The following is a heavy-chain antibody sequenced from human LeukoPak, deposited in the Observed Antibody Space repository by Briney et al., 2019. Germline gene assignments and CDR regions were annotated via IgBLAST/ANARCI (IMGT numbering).Heavy chain of an antibody. CDR3: VSFYETY. V-gene: IGHV3-74*01. Sequence: GGSLRLSCAASGNYWMHWVRQAPGKGLVWVSRINSDGSWTSYADSVKGRFTISKDNAKNTVYLQMNNLRAEDTAVYYCVSFYETYWGRGTLVTVSS. J-gene: IGHJ4*02. CDR2: INSDGSWT. CDR1: GNYW. D-gene: IGHD2-2*01.